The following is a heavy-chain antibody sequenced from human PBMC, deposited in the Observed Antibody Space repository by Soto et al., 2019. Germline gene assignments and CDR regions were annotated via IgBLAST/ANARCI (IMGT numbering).Heavy chain of an antibody. J-gene: IGHJ3*01. CDR2: SNHSGST. D-gene: IGHD2-21*02. V-gene: IGHV4-34*01. CDR1: GGSFRGYY. Sequence: QVQLQQWGAGLLKPSETLSLTCAVYGGSFRGYYWSWIRQPPGKGLEWIGESNHSGSTNYNPSLKSRVTISVDTSKNHFSLKLSSVTAADTAVYYWARGRDASRGDIYPLALLGQGTMVTVSS. CDR3: ARGRDASRGDIYPLAL.